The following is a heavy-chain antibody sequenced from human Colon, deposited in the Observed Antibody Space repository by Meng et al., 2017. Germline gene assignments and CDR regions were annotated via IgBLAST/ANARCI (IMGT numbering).Heavy chain of an antibody. Sequence: GPDLFQPSGPRSRAWVVPGTSIANRKWWSWPRQAPGKGPEWIGEISNSYKTVYSPSLKSRVRISLDKSNNQFSLTLTSVTAADTAVYYCARERVRELGLFDSWGQGILVTVSS. V-gene: IGHV4-4*02. CDR3: ARERVRELGLFDS. CDR2: ISNSYKT. D-gene: IGHD1-7*01. CDR1: GTSIANRKW. J-gene: IGHJ4*02.